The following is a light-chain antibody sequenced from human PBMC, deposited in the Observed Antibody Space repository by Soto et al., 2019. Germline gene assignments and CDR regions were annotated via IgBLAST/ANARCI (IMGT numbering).Light chain of an antibody. Sequence: EIVLTQSPVTLSLSPWGRATLSCRASQSVSSSYLAWYQQKPGQTPRLLIYDTSTRATGVPTRFSGSRSGAEFTLTINSLQSEDFAVYYCQPYNNWPLTFGGGTKVDIK. V-gene: IGKV3-15*01. CDR3: QPYNNWPLT. J-gene: IGKJ4*01. CDR2: DTS. CDR1: QSVSSSY.